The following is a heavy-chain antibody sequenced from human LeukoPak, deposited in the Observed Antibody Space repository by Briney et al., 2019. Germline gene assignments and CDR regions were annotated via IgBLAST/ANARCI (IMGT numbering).Heavy chain of an antibody. V-gene: IGHV3-9*01. CDR2: ISWNSGSL. CDR1: GFTFDDYA. CDR3: AKALGGSHGPFDY. Sequence: PGGSLRLSCAASGFTFDDYAMHWVRPAPGKGLEWVSGISWNSGSLGYADSVKGRFTISRDNAKNSLYLQMNSLRAEDTALYYCAKALGGSHGPFDYWGQGTLVTVSS. J-gene: IGHJ4*02. D-gene: IGHD2-15*01.